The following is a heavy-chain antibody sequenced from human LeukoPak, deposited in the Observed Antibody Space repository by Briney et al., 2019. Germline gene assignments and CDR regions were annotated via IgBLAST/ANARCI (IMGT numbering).Heavy chain of an antibody. J-gene: IGHJ6*02. D-gene: IGHD3-10*01. CDR1: GGAFSGYY. CDR2: INHSGST. CDR3: ARGYYYGSGRAYYYYGMDV. Sequence: PSETLSLTCAVYGGAFSGYYWSWIRQPPGKGLEWIGEINHSGSTNYNPSLKSRVTISVDTSKNPFSLKLSSVTAADTAVYYCARGYYYGSGRAYYYYGMDVWGQGTTVAVSS. V-gene: IGHV4-34*01.